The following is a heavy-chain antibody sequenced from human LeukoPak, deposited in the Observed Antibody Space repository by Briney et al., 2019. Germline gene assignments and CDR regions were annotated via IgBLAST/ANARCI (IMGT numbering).Heavy chain of an antibody. J-gene: IGHJ4*02. V-gene: IGHV4-59*02. D-gene: IGHD3-10*02. Sequence: KPSETLSLTCTVSGGSVTSYYWSWIRQPPGKTLEWIGYLYNSGSTKYNPSLQSRVTISVDTSKNQFSLELRSATAADTAVYYCASTMSGRDYWGQGSLVTVSS. CDR2: LYNSGST. CDR1: GGSVTSYY. CDR3: ASTMSGRDY.